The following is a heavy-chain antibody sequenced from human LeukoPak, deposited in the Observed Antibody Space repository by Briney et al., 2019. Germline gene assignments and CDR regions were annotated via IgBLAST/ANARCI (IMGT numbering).Heavy chain of an antibody. J-gene: IGHJ4*02. D-gene: IGHD4-17*01. CDR2: IYSGGST. V-gene: IGHV3-53*01. Sequence: GGSLRLSCAASGFTVSSNYMSWVRQAPGKGLEWVSVIYSGGSTYYADSVKGRFTISRDNSKNTLYLQMNSLRAEDTAVYYCARTPTAPPPFDYWGQGTLVTVSS. CDR1: GFTVSSNY. CDR3: ARTPTAPPPFDY.